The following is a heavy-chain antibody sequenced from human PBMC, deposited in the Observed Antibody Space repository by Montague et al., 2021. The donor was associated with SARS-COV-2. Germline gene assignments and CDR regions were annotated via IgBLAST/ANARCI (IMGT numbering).Heavy chain of an antibody. CDR1: GDSVSSKSVA. Sequence: CAISGDSVSSKSVAWNWIRQSPSRGLEWLGRTYYRSKWDSDYAEXVKRRLVITPDTSKNQVSLQLNSVIPGDTAVYFCASSGITLTGLDAFDIWGQGTMVTVSS. J-gene: IGHJ3*02. D-gene: IGHD3-9*01. V-gene: IGHV6-1*01. CDR3: ASSGITLTGLDAFDI. CDR2: TYYRSKWDS.